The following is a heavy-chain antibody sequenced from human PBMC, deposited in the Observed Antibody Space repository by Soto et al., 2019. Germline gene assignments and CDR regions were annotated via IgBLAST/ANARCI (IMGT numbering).Heavy chain of an antibody. D-gene: IGHD3-3*01. CDR1: GFTFTSYW. J-gene: IGHJ6*02. CDR3: ARDRDLTIFGVVHYYGMDV. Sequence: GGSLRLSCAASGFTFTSYWMTWVRQAPGKGLEWVANIKQDGSEKYYVDSVKGRFTISRDNAKNSLFLQMNSLRAEDTAVYYCARDRDLTIFGVVHYYGMDVWGQGTSVTVSS. CDR2: IKQDGSEK. V-gene: IGHV3-7*01.